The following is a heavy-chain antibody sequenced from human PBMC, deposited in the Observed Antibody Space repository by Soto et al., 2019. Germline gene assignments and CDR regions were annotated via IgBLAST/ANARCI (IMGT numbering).Heavy chain of an antibody. CDR1: GGSVSSGNFY. CDR2: VYYSGST. D-gene: IGHD1-26*01. Sequence: PSETLSLTCTVSGGSVSSGNFYWSWIRQPPWKGLEWIGYVYYSGSTNYNPSLKGRVTISMDTSRNQFSLKLTSVTAADTAVFYCAREYSNSPEAFDIWGQGSLVTVSS. CDR3: AREYSNSPEAFDI. J-gene: IGHJ4*02. V-gene: IGHV4-61*01.